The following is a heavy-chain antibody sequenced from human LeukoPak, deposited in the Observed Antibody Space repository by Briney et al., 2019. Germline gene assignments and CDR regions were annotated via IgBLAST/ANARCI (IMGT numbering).Heavy chain of an antibody. V-gene: IGHV1-69*02. D-gene: IGHD4-11*01. CDR2: IIPILGIA. Sequence: ASVKVSCKASGGTFSSYTISWVRQAPGQGLEWMGRIIPILGIAKYAQKFQGRVTITADKSTSTAYMELSSLRSEDTAVYYCARGPDYSNYLNWFDPWGQGTLVTASS. CDR3: ARGPDYSNYLNWFDP. CDR1: GGTFSSYT. J-gene: IGHJ5*02.